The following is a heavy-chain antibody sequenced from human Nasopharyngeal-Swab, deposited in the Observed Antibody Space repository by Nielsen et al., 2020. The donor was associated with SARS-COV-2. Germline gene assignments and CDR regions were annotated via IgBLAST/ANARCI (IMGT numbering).Heavy chain of an antibody. CDR2: ISGSGGST. CDR3: ARDGSYSSGYFDY. V-gene: IGHV3-23*01. J-gene: IGHJ4*02. D-gene: IGHD6-19*01. Sequence: VRQAPGKGLEWVSAISGSGGSTYYADSVKGRFTISRDNSKNTLYLQMNSLRAEDTAVYYCARDGSYSSGYFDYWGQGTLVTVSS.